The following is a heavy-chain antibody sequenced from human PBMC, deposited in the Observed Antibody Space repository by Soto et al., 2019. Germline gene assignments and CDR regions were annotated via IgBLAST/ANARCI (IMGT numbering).Heavy chain of an antibody. D-gene: IGHD7-27*01. CDR3: AVSGDYYYGMDV. J-gene: IGHJ6*02. CDR1: GFTFSSYG. CDR2: IWYDGSNK. V-gene: IGHV3-33*01. Sequence: QVQLVESGGGVVQPGRSLRLSCAASGFTFSSYGMHWVRQAPGKGLEWVAVIWYDGSNKYYADSVKGRFTISRDNSKNTLYLQMNSLRAEDTAVYYCAVSGDYYYGMDVWGQGTTVIVSS.